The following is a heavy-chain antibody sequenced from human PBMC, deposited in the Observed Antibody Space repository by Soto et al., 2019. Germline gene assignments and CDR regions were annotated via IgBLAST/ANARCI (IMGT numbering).Heavy chain of an antibody. CDR3: ARDPRLRAAAGSFDY. V-gene: IGHV1-18*01. CDR1: GYTFTSYG. CDR2: ISAYNGNT. D-gene: IGHD6-13*01. Sequence: ASVKVSCKASGYTFTSYGISWVRQAPGQGLEWMGWISAYNGNTNYAQKLQGRVTMTTDTSTSTAYMELRSLRSDDTAVYYRARDPRLRAAAGSFDYWGQGTLVTVSS. J-gene: IGHJ4*02.